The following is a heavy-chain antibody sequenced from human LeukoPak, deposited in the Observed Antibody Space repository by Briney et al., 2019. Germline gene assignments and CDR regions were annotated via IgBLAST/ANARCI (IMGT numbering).Heavy chain of an antibody. V-gene: IGHV4-4*02. CDR2: IYHSGST. Sequence: SETLSLTCAVSGGSISSSNWWSWVRQPPGKGLEWIGEIYHSGSTNYNPSLKSRVTISVDKSKNQFSLKLSSVTAADTAVYYCARVERGYVDYYGMDVWGQGTTVTVSS. CDR1: GGSISSSNW. J-gene: IGHJ6*02. D-gene: IGHD5-12*01. CDR3: ARVERGYVDYYGMDV.